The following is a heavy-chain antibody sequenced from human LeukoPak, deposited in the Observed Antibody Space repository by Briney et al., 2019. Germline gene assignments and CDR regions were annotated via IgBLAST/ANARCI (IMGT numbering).Heavy chain of an antibody. CDR3: ARVKGYCSSTSCYGGFFDY. J-gene: IGHJ4*02. V-gene: IGHV4-59*01. CDR1: GGSISSYY. Sequence: SETLSLTCTVSGGSISSYYWSWIRQPPGKGLEWIGYIYYSGSTNYNPSLKSRVTISVDTSKNQFSLKLSSVTAADTAVYYCARVKGYCSSTSCYGGFFDYWGQGTLVTVSS. D-gene: IGHD2-2*01. CDR2: IYYSGST.